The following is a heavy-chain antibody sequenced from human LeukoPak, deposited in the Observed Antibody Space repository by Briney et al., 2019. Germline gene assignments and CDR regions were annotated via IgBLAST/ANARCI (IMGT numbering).Heavy chain of an antibody. Sequence: SQTLSLTCAVSGGSINSNWWSWVRQPPGKGLEWIGGILHSGSTNYNPSLKSRVTISVDKSRNQFSLNLNSMTAADTAVYYCAGNGYYSVDYWGQGTLVTVSS. D-gene: IGHD3-22*01. J-gene: IGHJ4*02. CDR2: ILHSGST. V-gene: IGHV4-4*02. CDR1: GGSINSNW. CDR3: AGNGYYSVDY.